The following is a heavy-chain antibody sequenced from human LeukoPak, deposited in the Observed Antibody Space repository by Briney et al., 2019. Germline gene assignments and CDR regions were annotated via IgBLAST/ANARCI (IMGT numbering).Heavy chain of an antibody. Sequence: KSSETLSLTCSVSGASISSHYWSWIRQPPGKGLEWIGYTYYSVRTNYNPSLKSRVTISVDMPNNQFSLKMSSVTAADTAVYYCARTGDGYNYYNYYYMDVWGKGTTVTVTS. CDR1: GASISSHY. D-gene: IGHD5-24*01. V-gene: IGHV4-59*11. CDR3: ARTGDGYNYYNYYYMDV. CDR2: TYYSVRT. J-gene: IGHJ6*03.